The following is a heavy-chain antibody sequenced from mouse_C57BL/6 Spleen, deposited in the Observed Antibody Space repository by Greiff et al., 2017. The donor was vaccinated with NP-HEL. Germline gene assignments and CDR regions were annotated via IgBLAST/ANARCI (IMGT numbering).Heavy chain of an antibody. CDR3: AVDSSGDVDAMDY. CDR1: GYTFTSYW. D-gene: IGHD3-2*02. V-gene: IGHV1-64*01. Sequence: QVQLQQPGAELVKPGASVKLSCKASGYTFTSYWMHWVQQRPGQGLEWIGMIHPNSGSTNYNEKFKSKATLTVDKSSSTAYMQLSSLTSEDSAVYYWAVDSSGDVDAMDYWGQGTSVTVSS. CDR2: IHPNSGST. J-gene: IGHJ4*01.